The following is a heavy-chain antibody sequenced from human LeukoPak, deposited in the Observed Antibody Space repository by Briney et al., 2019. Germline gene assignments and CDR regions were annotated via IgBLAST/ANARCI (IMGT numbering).Heavy chain of an antibody. J-gene: IGHJ4*02. CDR1: GFTFSNYV. V-gene: IGHV3-23*01. D-gene: IGHD1-1*01. CDR3: AKVVAATGTDY. CDR2: ISGSGDST. Sequence: PGGSLRLSCAASGFTFSNYVMSWVRQAPGKGLEWVSVISGSGDSTYYADSVRGRFTISRDNSKNMLYLQMRSLRAGDTAVYYFAKVVAATGTDYWGQGTLVTVSS.